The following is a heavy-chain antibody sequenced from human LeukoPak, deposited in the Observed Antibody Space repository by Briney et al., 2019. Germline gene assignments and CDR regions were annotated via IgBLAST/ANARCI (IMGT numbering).Heavy chain of an antibody. CDR2: IRYDGSNK. V-gene: IGHV3-30*02. CDR1: GFTFSSYG. CDR3: AKSGSIFGVELYYYYYMDV. D-gene: IGHD3-3*01. Sequence: GGSLRLSCAAPGFTFSSYGMHWVRQAPGKGLEWVAFIRYDGSNKYYADSVKGRFTISRDNSKNTLYLQMNSLRAEDTAVYYCAKSGSIFGVELYYYYYMDVWGKGTTVTVSS. J-gene: IGHJ6*03.